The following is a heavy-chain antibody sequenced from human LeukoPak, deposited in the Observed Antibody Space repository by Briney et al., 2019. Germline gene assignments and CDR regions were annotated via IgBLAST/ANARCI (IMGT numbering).Heavy chain of an antibody. CDR1: GFTFSSYA. D-gene: IGHD6-19*01. Sequence: PGGSLRLSCAASGFTFSSYAMHWVRQAPGNGLGYVSAISSNGGSTYYANSVKGRFTISRDNSKNTLYLQMGSLRAEDMAVYYCARLYSSGWYSFFDYWGQGTLVTVSS. V-gene: IGHV3-64*01. J-gene: IGHJ4*02. CDR2: ISSNGGST. CDR3: ARLYSSGWYSFFDY.